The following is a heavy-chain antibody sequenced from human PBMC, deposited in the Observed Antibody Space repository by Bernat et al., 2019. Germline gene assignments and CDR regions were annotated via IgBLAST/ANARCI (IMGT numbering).Heavy chain of an antibody. Sequence: QVQLVQSGAEVKKPGASVKVSCKVSGYTLTELSMHWVRQAPGKGPEWMGGVDPEDGETIYAQKFQGRVTMTEDTSTDTAYMELSSLRSEDTAVYYCATPWGIAVTMSDAFDIWGQGTMVTVSS. CDR3: ATPWGIAVTMSDAFDI. J-gene: IGHJ3*02. V-gene: IGHV1-24*01. CDR1: GYTLTELS. D-gene: IGHD6-19*01. CDR2: VDPEDGET.